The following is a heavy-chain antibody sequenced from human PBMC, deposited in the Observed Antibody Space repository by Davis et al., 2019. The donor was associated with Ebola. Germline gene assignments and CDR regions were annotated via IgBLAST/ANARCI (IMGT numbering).Heavy chain of an antibody. Sequence: SETLSLTCAVYGGSFSGYYWSWIRHPPGKGLEWIGAINHSGSTNYNPSLKSRVTISVDTSKNQFSLKLSSVTAADTAVYYCAKGTTDYDCWSGYRWFDPWGQGTLVTVSS. J-gene: IGHJ5*02. CDR2: INHSGST. CDR3: AKGTTDYDCWSGYRWFDP. CDR1: GGSFSGYY. V-gene: IGHV4-34*01. D-gene: IGHD3-3*01.